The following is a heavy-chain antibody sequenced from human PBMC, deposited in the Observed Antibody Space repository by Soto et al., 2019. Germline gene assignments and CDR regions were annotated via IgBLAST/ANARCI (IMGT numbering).Heavy chain of an antibody. V-gene: IGHV3-21*01. Sequence: GSLRLSCAASGFTFSSYSMNWVRQAPGKGLEWVSSISSSSSYIYYADSVKGRFTISRDNAKNSLYLQMNSLRAEDTAVYYCASFCSSTSCHSSTGHYGMDVWGQGTTVTVSS. CDR3: ASFCSSTSCHSSTGHYGMDV. CDR1: GFTFSSYS. D-gene: IGHD2-2*01. CDR2: ISSSSSYI. J-gene: IGHJ6*02.